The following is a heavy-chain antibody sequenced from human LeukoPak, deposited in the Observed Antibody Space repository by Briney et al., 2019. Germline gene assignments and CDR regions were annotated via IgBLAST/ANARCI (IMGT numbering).Heavy chain of an antibody. D-gene: IGHD2-15*01. Sequence: PSETLSLTCTVSGGSISSSSYYWGWIRQPPGKGLEWIGSIYYSGSTYYNPSLKSRVTISVDTSKNQFSLKLSSVTAADTAVYYCARGYCSGGSCYPHYYYYYGMDVWGQGTTVTVSS. CDR3: ARGYCSGGSCYPHYYYYYGMDV. J-gene: IGHJ6*02. CDR1: GGSISSSSYY. CDR2: IYYSGST. V-gene: IGHV4-39*01.